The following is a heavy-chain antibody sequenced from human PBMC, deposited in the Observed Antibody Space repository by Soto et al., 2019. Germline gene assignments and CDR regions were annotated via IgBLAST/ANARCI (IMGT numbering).Heavy chain of an antibody. D-gene: IGHD3-10*01. CDR1: GFTFSSYA. CDR2: ISGSGGST. Sequence: GGSLRLSCAASGFTFSSYAMSWVRQAPGKGLEWVSAISGSGGSTYYADSVKGRFTISRDNSKNTLYLQMNSLRAEDTAVYYCAKKWGYYGSGSYSLFDYWGQGTLVTVSS. V-gene: IGHV3-23*01. J-gene: IGHJ4*02. CDR3: AKKWGYYGSGSYSLFDY.